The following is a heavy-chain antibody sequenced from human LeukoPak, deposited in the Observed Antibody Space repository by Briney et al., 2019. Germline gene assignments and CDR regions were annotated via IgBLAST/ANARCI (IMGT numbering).Heavy chain of an antibody. Sequence: SETLSLTCAVYGGSFSGYYWSWIRQPPGKGLEWIGEINHSGSTNYNPSLKSRVTISVDTSKNQLSLKLSSVTAADTAVYYCARPPPLLYSGYDSDYYYYMDVWGKGTTVTVSS. J-gene: IGHJ6*03. V-gene: IGHV4-34*01. CDR3: ARPPPLLYSGYDSDYYYYMDV. D-gene: IGHD5-12*01. CDR1: GGSFSGYY. CDR2: INHSGST.